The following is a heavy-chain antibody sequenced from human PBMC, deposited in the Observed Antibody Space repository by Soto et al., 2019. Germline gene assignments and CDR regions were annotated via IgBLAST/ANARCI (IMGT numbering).Heavy chain of an antibody. D-gene: IGHD4-17*01. CDR3: ARDPPFSGILRGTPLMDV. CDR2: ISAYNGDT. J-gene: IGHJ6*02. Sequence: GASVKVSCKASGYSFTTHGISWVRRAPGHGLEWMGWISAYNGDTHYVQRFQGRLTVTTDTSTSTAYMELRSLTSDDTAVYYCARDPPFSGILRGTPLMDVWGQGTTVTVSS. V-gene: IGHV1-18*04. CDR1: GYSFTTHG.